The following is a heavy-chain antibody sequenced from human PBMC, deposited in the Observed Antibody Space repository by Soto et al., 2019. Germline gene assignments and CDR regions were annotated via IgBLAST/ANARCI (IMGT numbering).Heavy chain of an antibody. V-gene: IGHV4-39*01. Sequence: QLQLQESGPGLVKPSETLSLTCTVSGGSISSSSYYWGWIRQPPGKRLEWIGSIYYSGSTYYNPSHKSRVTISVDTSKNQFSLKLSSVTAADTAVYYCARHIVATMNINWFDPWGQGTLVTVSS. CDR1: GGSISSSSYY. CDR2: IYYSGST. CDR3: ARHIVATMNINWFDP. J-gene: IGHJ5*02. D-gene: IGHD5-12*01.